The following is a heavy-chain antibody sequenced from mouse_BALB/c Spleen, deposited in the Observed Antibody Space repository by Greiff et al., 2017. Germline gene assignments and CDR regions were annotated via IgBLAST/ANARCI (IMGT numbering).Heavy chain of an antibody. V-gene: IGHV14-3*02. CDR3: ARYYDYDGGTMDY. J-gene: IGHJ4*01. D-gene: IGHD2-4*01. CDR1: GFNIKDTY. Sequence: EVQLQQSGAELVKPGASVKLSCTASGFNIKDTYMHWVKQRPEQGLEWIGRIDPANGNTKYDPKFQGKATITADTSSNTAYLQLSSLTSEDTAVYYCARYYDYDGGTMDYWGQGTSVTVSS. CDR2: IDPANGNT.